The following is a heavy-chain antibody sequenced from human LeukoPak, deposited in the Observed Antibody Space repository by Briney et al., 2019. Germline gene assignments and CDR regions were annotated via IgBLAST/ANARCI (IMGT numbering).Heavy chain of an antibody. Sequence: GGSLRLSCAASGFTFSRYWMHWVRQAPGKGLMWVSRISPDGSTTLYADSVKGRFTISRDNAKNTLYMQMNSLRAEDTAVYYCAPIGVGHWGQGTLVTVSS. CDR3: APIGVGH. CDR2: ISPDGSTT. J-gene: IGHJ4*02. D-gene: IGHD2-8*01. V-gene: IGHV3-74*03. CDR1: GFTFSRYW.